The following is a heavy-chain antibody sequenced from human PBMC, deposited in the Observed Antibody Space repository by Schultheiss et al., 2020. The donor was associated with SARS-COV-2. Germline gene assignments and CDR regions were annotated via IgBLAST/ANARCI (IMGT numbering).Heavy chain of an antibody. Sequence: SETLSLTCTVSGGSISSSSYYWGWIRQPPGKGLEWIGTIYYRGSIYYNPSLKSRVTISVDTSKNQFSLRLTSVTAADTAVYYCAKLSRKWVVAATATPLPLPDYWGQGTLVTVSS. CDR2: IYYRGSI. CDR3: AKLSRKWVVAATATPLPLPDY. J-gene: IGHJ4*02. V-gene: IGHV4-39*01. CDR1: GGSISSSSYY. D-gene: IGHD2-15*01.